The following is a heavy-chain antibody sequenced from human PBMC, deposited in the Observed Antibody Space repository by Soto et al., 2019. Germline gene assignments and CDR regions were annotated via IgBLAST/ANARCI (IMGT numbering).Heavy chain of an antibody. V-gene: IGHV4-39*01. Sequence: SETLSLTCTVSGGSISSSSYYWGWIRQPPGKGLEWIGSIYYSGSTYYNPSLKSRVTISVDTSKNQFSLKLSSVTAADTAVYYCARGSRWCQPWEDYWGQGTLVTVSS. CDR3: ARGSRWCQPWEDY. J-gene: IGHJ4*02. CDR2: IYYSGST. CDR1: GGSISSSSYY. D-gene: IGHD2-21*01.